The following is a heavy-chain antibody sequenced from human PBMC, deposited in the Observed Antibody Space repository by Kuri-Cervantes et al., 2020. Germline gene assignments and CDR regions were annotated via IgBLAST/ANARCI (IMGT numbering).Heavy chain of an antibody. V-gene: IGHV3-30*19. D-gene: IGHD3-16*01. CDR2: ISYDGSNK. J-gene: IGHJ4*02. CDR3: ASPARGNYFEY. Sequence: GGSLRLSCAASGFTFSSYGMHWVRQAPDEGLEWVAIISYDGSNKYYADSVKGRFTISRDNSKNTLYLLMNGLRAEDTAVYYCASPARGNYFEYWGQGTLVTVSS. CDR1: GFTFSSYG.